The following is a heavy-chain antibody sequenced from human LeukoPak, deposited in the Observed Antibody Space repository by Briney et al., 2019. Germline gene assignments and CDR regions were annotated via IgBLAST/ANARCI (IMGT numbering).Heavy chain of an antibody. CDR3: AKDTGYSSHRGAFDI. Sequence: HPGRSLRLSCAASGFTFDDYAMHWVRQAPGKGLEWVSGISWNSGSIGYADSVKGRFTISRDNAKNSLYLQMNSLRAEDTALYYCAKDTGYSSHRGAFDIWGQGTMVTVSS. V-gene: IGHV3-9*01. CDR2: ISWNSGSI. D-gene: IGHD6-13*01. CDR1: GFTFDDYA. J-gene: IGHJ3*02.